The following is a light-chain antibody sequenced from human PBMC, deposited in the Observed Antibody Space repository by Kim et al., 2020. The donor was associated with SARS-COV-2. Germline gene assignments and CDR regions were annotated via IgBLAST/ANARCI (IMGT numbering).Light chain of an antibody. CDR1: QSVSTY. CDR3: QHRSNWPLT. J-gene: IGKJ4*01. Sequence: EFVLTQSPATLSLSPGDRATLSCRASQSVSTYLAWYQQQPGQAPRLLIYDASNRAAGIPARFSGSGSGTDFTLTINTLEPEDFAVYYCQHRSNWPLTCGGGTKVDIK. CDR2: DAS. V-gene: IGKV3-11*01.